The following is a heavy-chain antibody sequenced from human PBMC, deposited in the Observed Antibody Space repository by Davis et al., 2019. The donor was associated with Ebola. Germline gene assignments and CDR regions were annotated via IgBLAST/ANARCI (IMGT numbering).Heavy chain of an antibody. V-gene: IGHV1-18*01. CDR2: ISAYNGNT. D-gene: IGHD3-16*01. Sequence: ASVKVSCKASGYTFTSYGISWVRQAPGQGLEWMGWISAYNGNTNYAQKLQGRVTMTTDTSTSTAYMELRSLRSDDTAVYYCARDVKGTPGDALYYYYYGMDVWGQGTTVTVSS. CDR3: ARDVKGTPGDALYYYYYGMDV. J-gene: IGHJ6*02. CDR1: GYTFTSYG.